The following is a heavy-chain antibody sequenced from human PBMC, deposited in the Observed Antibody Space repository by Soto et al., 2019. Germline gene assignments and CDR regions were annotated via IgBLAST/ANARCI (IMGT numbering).Heavy chain of an antibody. V-gene: IGHV3-66*01. J-gene: IGHJ4*02. CDR2: IYRYDDDKA. D-gene: IGHD3-16*01. CDR1: GFTVSDND. CDR3: ARDRDFFWGSLDS. Sequence: EVQVVESGGGSVQPGGSLRLACEASGFTVSDNDMNWVRQAPGRGLEWVALIYRYDDDKAYYTDYVKGRFTISRDTSTNTVFLQMNSLRDDDTAIYYCARDRDFFWGSLDSWGQGTLVTVSS.